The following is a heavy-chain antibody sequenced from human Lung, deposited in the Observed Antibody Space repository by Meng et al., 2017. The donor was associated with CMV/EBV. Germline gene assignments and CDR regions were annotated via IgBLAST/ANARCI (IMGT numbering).Heavy chain of an antibody. J-gene: IGHJ4*02. CDR3: ARGSRVTRIVVAHFG. D-gene: IGHD3-22*01. CDR2: ITSSGRTI. V-gene: IGHV3-11*01. CDR1: GFTYSDFY. Sequence: SXAASGFTYSDFYMSWIRQAPGKGLEWVSYITSSGRTIHYAESVKGRFTVSRDNAKNSLYLQMNSLRAEDTAVYYCARGSRVTRIVVAHFGWGQGTLVTVSS.